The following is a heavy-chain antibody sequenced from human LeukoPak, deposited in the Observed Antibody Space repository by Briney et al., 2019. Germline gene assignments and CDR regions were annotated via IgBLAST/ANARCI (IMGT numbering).Heavy chain of an antibody. CDR1: GFTFTDHP. J-gene: IGHJ4*02. D-gene: IGHD3-16*01. CDR3: AKDRANWAIDD. V-gene: IGHV3-69-1*01. CDR2: IGGDGIA. Sequence: PGDSLRLSCVASGFTFTDHPMNWVRQAPGKGLEWISYIGGDGIAFYADSVKGRFTASKDDARKSMYLQMNSLRVEDTAVYYCAKDRANWAIDDWGQGTQVTVSS.